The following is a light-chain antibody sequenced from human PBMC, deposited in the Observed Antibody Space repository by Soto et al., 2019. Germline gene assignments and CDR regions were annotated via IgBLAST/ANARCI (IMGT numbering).Light chain of an antibody. Sequence: QMTQSPSSLSASVGDRVTITCRASKDIGIYLAWYQQRPGTVPKLLIYSASTLKSGFPSRFSGSGSGTDFTLTISSLQPEDVATYYCQRYNSVPVTFGQGTRLEIK. CDR3: QRYNSVPVT. CDR1: KDIGIY. J-gene: IGKJ5*01. V-gene: IGKV1-27*01. CDR2: SAS.